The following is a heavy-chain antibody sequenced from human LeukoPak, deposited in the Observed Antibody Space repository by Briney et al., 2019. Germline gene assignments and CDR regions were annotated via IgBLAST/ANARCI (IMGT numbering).Heavy chain of an antibody. D-gene: IGHD1-26*01. CDR3: ARVAGPVGATDLDY. Sequence: SGGSLRLSCAASGFTFSSYSMNWVRQAPGNGLEWVSSISSSSSYIYYADSVKGRFTISRDNAKNSLYLQMNSLRAEDTAVYYCARVAGPVGATDLDYWGQGTLVTVSS. J-gene: IGHJ4*02. CDR1: GFTFSSYS. CDR2: ISSSSSYI. V-gene: IGHV3-21*01.